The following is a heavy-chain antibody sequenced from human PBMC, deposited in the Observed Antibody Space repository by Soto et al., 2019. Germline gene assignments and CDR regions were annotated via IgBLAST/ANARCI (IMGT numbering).Heavy chain of an antibody. V-gene: IGHV1-46*01. Sequence: GSSVQVSCKASGYPSTRYYMHWVRQAPGPGLEWMGIINPSGGSTGYAQKFEGRVTMTRDASTSTVYMELSSLRSEDTAVYYCAMAECRDSSERYYFDDWGKGTPVTVSS. CDR1: GYPSTRYY. CDR2: INPSGGST. J-gene: IGHJ4*02. D-gene: IGHD3-22*01. CDR3: AMAECRDSSERYYFDD.